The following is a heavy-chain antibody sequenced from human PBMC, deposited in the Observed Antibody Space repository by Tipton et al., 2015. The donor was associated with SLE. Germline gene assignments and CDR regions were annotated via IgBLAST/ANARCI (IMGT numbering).Heavy chain of an antibody. CDR3: ARDRAPNRNSRSDY. J-gene: IGHJ4*02. V-gene: IGHV1-18*01. CDR2: IGGYDGNT. CDR1: GYTFTAYG. D-gene: IGHD1-14*01. Sequence: QSGAEVKKPGASVKVSCKASGYTFTAYGITWVRQAPGQGLEWMGWIGGYDGNTFYAQRFQDRVTMTTDPSTSTAYMELRSPTSDDTGVYYCARDRAPNRNSRSDYWGQGTLVTVSP.